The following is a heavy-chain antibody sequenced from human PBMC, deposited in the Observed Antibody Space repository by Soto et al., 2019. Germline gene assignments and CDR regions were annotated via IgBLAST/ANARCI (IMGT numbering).Heavy chain of an antibody. CDR1: DYTFTSYG. CDR2: ISAYNGNT. V-gene: IGHV1-18*04. J-gene: IGHJ5*02. CDR3: ARAHSGYYYGNWFDP. Sequence: GASVKVSCKASDYTFTSYGISWVRQAPGQGLEWMGWISAYNGNTNYAQKLQGRVTMTTDTSTSTAYMELRSLRSDDTAVYYCARAHSGYYYGNWFDPWGQGTLVTVS. D-gene: IGHD3-22*01.